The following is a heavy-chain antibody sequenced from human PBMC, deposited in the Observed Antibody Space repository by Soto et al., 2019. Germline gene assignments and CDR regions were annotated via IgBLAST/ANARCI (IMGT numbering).Heavy chain of an antibody. CDR3: ATTREAVIHLYHFDY. V-gene: IGHV4-4*02. J-gene: IGHJ4*02. CDR2: MFHSGKT. Sequence: QVHLRESGPGLVKPSGTLTLTCDVSGGSVSDSVWWSWVRQAPGKGLEWIGEMFHSGKTYYNPSRKSRVTISVDKSKNQVSLNLESVTAADTAIYYCATTREAVIHLYHFDYWGQGTLVTV. CDR1: GGSVSDSVW. D-gene: IGHD5-18*01.